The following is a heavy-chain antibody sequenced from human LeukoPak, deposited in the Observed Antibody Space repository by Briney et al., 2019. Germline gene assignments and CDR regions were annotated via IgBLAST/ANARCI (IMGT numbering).Heavy chain of an antibody. CDR2: ISTYSGNT. V-gene: IGHV1-18*04. Sequence: ASVKVSCKASGYTFTSYGISWVRQALGQGLELMGWISTYSGNTNYAQKLQGRVTMTTDTSTSTAYMELRSLRSDDTAVYYCARYCSGGSCLGDYWGQGTLVTVSS. CDR1: GYTFTSYG. J-gene: IGHJ4*02. CDR3: ARYCSGGSCLGDY. D-gene: IGHD2-15*01.